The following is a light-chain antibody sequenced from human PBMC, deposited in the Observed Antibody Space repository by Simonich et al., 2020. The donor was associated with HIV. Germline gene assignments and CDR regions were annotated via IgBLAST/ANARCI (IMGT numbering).Light chain of an antibody. CDR1: QYISSY. J-gene: IGKJ1*01. CDR3: QQTYNTPPWT. V-gene: IGKV1-39*01. CDR2: AAS. Sequence: DIQMTQSPSSLSASVGDRVTITCLASQYISSYLNWYQQKPGKAPKLLISAASSLQSGVPSRFSGSGAGTDFTLTISSLQPEDFTTYYCQQTYNTPPWTFGQGTKLEIK.